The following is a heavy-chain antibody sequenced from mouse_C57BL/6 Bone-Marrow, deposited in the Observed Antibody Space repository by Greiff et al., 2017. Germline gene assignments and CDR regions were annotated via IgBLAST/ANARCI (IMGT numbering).Heavy chain of an antibody. CDR1: GYTFTDHT. V-gene: IGHV1-78*01. D-gene: IGHD1-1*01. CDR2: IYPRDGST. Sequence: VQLVESDAELVKPGASVKISCKVSGYTFTDHTIHWMKQRPEQGLEWIGYIYPRDGSTKYNEKFKGKATLTADKSSSTAYMQLNSLTSEDSAVYFCARKRYYYGSSYMYYFDYWGQGTTLTVSS. J-gene: IGHJ2*01. CDR3: ARKRYYYGSSYMYYFDY.